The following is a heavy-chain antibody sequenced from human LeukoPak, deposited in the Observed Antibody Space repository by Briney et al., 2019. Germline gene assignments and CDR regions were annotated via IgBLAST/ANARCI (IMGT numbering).Heavy chain of an antibody. J-gene: IGHJ4*01. V-gene: IGHV3-23*01. Sequence: PGGSLRLSCAASGFTFSSYGMTWVRRAPRKVLEWVSSISSSGGTTYYADSVKGRFPISRDKSKNTLYLQMNSLRAEDTAVYYCANSPMILDGPYWGHGTLVTVSS. CDR1: GFTFSSYG. D-gene: IGHD3-22*01. CDR2: ISSSGGTT. CDR3: ANSPMILDGPY.